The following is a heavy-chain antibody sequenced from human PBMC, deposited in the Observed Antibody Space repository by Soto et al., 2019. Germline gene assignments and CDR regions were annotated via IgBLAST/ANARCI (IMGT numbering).Heavy chain of an antibody. V-gene: IGHV4-39*01. CDR2: IYYSGRT. CDR3: ARHSYYYGSTYGCWLDP. J-gene: IGHJ5*02. Sequence: SNTCTLCWGPNHSSSYYWEWIRQPPGKGLEWIGSIYYSGRTYYNPSLKSRVTISVDKSKNQFSLKLSSVTAADTAVYYCARHSYYYGSTYGCWLDPWGQGTLVTVSS. D-gene: IGHD3-10*01. CDR1: WGPNHSSSYY.